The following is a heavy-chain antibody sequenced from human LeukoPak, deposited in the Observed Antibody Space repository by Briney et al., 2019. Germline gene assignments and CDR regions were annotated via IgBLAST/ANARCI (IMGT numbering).Heavy chain of an antibody. CDR1: GGSLISSNYY. Sequence: PSETLSLTCSVSGGSLISSNYYWGWILQPPGKGLEWIGSIYQSGSGSSYYNPSLKSRVTISGDTSKNQFFLRLSSVTAADTAVYYCASTLRFLPYRRFDYWGQGTLVTVPS. CDR2: IYQSGSGSS. V-gene: IGHV4-39*01. J-gene: IGHJ4*02. CDR3: ASTLRFLPYRRFDY. D-gene: IGHD3-3*01.